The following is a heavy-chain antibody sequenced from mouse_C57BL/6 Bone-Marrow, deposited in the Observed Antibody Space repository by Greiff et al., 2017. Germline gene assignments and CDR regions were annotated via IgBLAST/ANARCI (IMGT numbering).Heavy chain of an antibody. CDR2: IYPRSGNT. J-gene: IGHJ2*01. Sequence: VQRVESGAELARPGASVKLSCKASGYTFTSYGISWVKQRTGQGLEWIGEIYPRSGNTYYNEKFKGKATLTADKSSSTAYMELRSLTSEDSAVYFCARVVRRYFDYWGQGTTLTVSS. D-gene: IGHD1-1*01. CDR3: ARVVRRYFDY. CDR1: GYTFTSYG. V-gene: IGHV1-81*01.